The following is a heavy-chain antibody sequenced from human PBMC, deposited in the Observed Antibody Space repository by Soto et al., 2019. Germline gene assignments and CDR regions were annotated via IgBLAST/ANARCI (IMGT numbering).Heavy chain of an antibody. V-gene: IGHV1-18*04. CDR3: ARDVTAAAANNWFDP. Sequence: ASVKVSCKASGYTFTGYYMHWVRQAPGQGLEWMGWISAYNGNTNYAQKLQGRVTMTTDTSTSTAYMELRSLRSDDTAVYYCARDVTAAAANNWFDPWGQGTLVTVSS. CDR1: GYTFTGYY. J-gene: IGHJ5*02. CDR2: ISAYNGNT. D-gene: IGHD6-13*01.